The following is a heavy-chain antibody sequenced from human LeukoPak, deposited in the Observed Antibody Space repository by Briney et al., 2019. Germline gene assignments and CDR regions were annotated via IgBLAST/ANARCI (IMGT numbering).Heavy chain of an antibody. CDR2: IYTSGTT. CDR1: GGSISSYY. CDR3: ARVSTRDVVSGALRVGYAFDI. J-gene: IGHJ3*02. V-gene: IGHV4-4*07. D-gene: IGHD2-2*01. Sequence: SETLSLTCTVSGGSISSYYWSWIRQPAGKGLEWIGRIYTSGTTNCNPSLKSRVTISLDTSKNQFSLNLTSVTAADTAVYYCARVSTRDVVSGALRVGYAFDIWGQGTMVTVSS.